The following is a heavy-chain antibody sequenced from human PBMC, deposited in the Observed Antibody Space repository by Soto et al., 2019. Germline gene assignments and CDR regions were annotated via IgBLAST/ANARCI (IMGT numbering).Heavy chain of an antibody. D-gene: IGHD6-25*01. V-gene: IGHV4-30-4*01. CDR3: ARDPPVETGYFTGLDV. J-gene: IGHJ6*02. Sequence: SETLSLTCTVSGGSIYTGDYYWSWIRQPPGKGLEWIGSIYYVGDTEYNPSLKSRLTMSVDTSKNQFSLRLTSVTAADTAVDYGARDPPVETGYFTGLDVWGQGTTVTSP. CDR2: IYYVGDT. CDR1: GGSIYTGDYY.